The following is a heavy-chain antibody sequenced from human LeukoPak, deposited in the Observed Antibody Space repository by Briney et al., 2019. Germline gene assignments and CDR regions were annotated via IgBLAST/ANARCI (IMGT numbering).Heavy chain of an antibody. V-gene: IGHV3-11*04. CDR1: GFTFSDYY. Sequence: GGSLRLSCAASGFTFSDYYMSWIRQAPGKGLEWVSYISSSGSTIYYADSVKGRFTISRDNSNNTLYLQMNSLRAEDTAVFYCARSGRWELPRTHFDYWGQGTLVTVSS. J-gene: IGHJ4*02. CDR2: ISSSGSTI. CDR3: ARSGRWELPRTHFDY. D-gene: IGHD1-26*01.